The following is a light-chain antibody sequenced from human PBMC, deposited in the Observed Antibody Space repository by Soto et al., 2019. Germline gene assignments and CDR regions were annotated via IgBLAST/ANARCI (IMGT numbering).Light chain of an antibody. J-gene: IGLJ1*01. Sequence: QSVLAEPPSVSAAPGQKVTISCSGSTSNIGNNYVFWFQQLPGTAPKLLIYENDKRPSGIPDRFSGSTSGTSATLGITGLQTGDEADYYCGTWDSILSGYVFATGTKVT. CDR3: GTWDSILSGYV. CDR2: END. V-gene: IGLV1-51*02. CDR1: TSNIGNNY.